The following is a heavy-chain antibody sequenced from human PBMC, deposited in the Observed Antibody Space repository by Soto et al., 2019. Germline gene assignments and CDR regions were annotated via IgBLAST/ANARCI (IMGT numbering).Heavy chain of an antibody. CDR1: GGSISSGGYS. D-gene: IGHD2-15*01. Sequence: PSETLSLTCAVSGGSISSGGYSWSWIQQPPGKGLEWIGYIYYSGRTYYNPSLKSRLTISVDTSKNQFSLKLNSVTAADTALYYCARNDPGGTPFFANWGQGTLVTVSS. V-gene: IGHV4-61*08. J-gene: IGHJ4*02. CDR2: IYYSGRT. CDR3: ARNDPGGTPFFAN.